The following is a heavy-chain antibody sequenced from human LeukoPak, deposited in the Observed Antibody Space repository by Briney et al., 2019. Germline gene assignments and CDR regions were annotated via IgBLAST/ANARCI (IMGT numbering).Heavy chain of an antibody. CDR1: GFTFSSYA. CDR2: ISSGDRT. V-gene: IGHV3-23*01. Sequence: GGSLRLSCAASGFTFSSYAMNWVRQAPGKGLEWVAGISSGDRTFHAESVKGRFTISRDKSKDTLYLQITSLRAEDTAVYYCAKDATASPYFHWFDNWGQGTQVIVSS. D-gene: IGHD3-9*01. J-gene: IGHJ4*02. CDR3: AKDATASPYFHWFDN.